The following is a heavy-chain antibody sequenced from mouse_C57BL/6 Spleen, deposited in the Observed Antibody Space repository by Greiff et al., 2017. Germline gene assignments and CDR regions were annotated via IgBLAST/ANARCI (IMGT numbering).Heavy chain of an antibody. Sequence: EVQLHQSGPELVKPGASVKISCKASGYTFTDYYMNWVKQSHGKSLEWIGDINPNNGGTSYNQKFKGKATLTVDKSSSTAYMELRSLTSEDAAVYYCARGTLVQYWGQGTLVTVSA. CDR3: ARGTLVQY. CDR1: GYTFTDYY. J-gene: IGHJ3*01. CDR2: INPNNGGT. D-gene: IGHD3-3*01. V-gene: IGHV1-26*01.